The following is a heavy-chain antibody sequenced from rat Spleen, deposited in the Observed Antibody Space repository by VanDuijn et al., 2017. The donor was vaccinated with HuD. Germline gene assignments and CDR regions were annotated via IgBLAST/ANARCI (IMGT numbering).Heavy chain of an antibody. J-gene: IGHJ2*01. CDR2: TSTGGGNT. CDR1: GFTFSDSF. Sequence: VQLVESDGGLLNPGKFLKLSCAAAGFTFSDSFRARVRHAPTKGLAWVASTSTGGGNTYHRDSVNGRFTISRDNAKSTLYLQMDRLRSEDTATYYCARLNYYYDGSYYYYFDYWGQGVMVTVSS. CDR3: ARLNYYYDGSYYYYFDY. D-gene: IGHD1-12*02. V-gene: IGHV5-25*01.